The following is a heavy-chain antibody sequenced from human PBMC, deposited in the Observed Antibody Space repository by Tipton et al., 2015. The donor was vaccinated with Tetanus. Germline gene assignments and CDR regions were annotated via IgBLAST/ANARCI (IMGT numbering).Heavy chain of an antibody. V-gene: IGHV3-7*01. Sequence: SLRLSCAASGSTFREYWMSWVRQAPGKGLEWVANIQNDGGETYHLESVRGRFTISRDNAKNSLYLQMNSLRDEDTAIYYCARDFRPIFGVAQPFDPWGQGTLVTVSS. CDR2: IQNDGGET. CDR1: GSTFREYW. J-gene: IGHJ5*02. CDR3: ARDFRPIFGVAQPFDP. D-gene: IGHD3-3*01.